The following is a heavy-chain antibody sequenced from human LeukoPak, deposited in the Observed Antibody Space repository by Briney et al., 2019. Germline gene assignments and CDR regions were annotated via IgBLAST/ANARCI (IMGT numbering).Heavy chain of an antibody. Sequence: GGSLRLSCAASGFTFSSYWMSWVRQAPGKGLEWVANIKQDGGEKYYVDSVKGRFTISRDNAKNSLYLQMNSLRAEDTAVYYCATATVTTSNTAFDYWGQGTLVTVSS. CDR2: IKQDGGEK. V-gene: IGHV3-7*01. D-gene: IGHD4-17*01. J-gene: IGHJ4*02. CDR1: GFTFSSYW. CDR3: ATATVTTSNTAFDY.